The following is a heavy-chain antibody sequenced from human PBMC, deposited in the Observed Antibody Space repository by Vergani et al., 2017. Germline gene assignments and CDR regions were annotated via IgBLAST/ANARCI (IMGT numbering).Heavy chain of an antibody. Sequence: EVQLVESGGGLVKPGGSLRLSCAASGFTFNKAWMNWVRQAPGKGLEWVGRIKSKTDGGTTDYAAPVTGRFTISREDSKTTLYLEMNSLKTEDTAVYYCTSSFGELLSWGQGTLVTVSS. CDR2: IKSKTDGGTT. J-gene: IGHJ4*02. CDR1: GFTFNKAW. D-gene: IGHD3-10*01. CDR3: TSSFGELLS. V-gene: IGHV3-15*01.